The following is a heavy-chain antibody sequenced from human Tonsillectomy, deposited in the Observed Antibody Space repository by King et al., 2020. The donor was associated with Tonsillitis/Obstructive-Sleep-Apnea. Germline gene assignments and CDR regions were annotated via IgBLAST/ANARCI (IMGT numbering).Heavy chain of an antibody. Sequence: VQLVQSGGGLVQPGGSLRLSCAASGFTFSSYAMSWVRQAPGKGLEWVSALSVSGGSTYYADSVQGRFTISRDNSKNTLYLQMNSLRAADTAVYYCAKGHCSGGSCYSFDYWGQGTLVTVSS. D-gene: IGHD2-15*01. J-gene: IGHJ4*02. CDR3: AKGHCSGGSCYSFDY. CDR1: GFTFSSYA. CDR2: LSVSGGST. V-gene: IGHV3-23*04.